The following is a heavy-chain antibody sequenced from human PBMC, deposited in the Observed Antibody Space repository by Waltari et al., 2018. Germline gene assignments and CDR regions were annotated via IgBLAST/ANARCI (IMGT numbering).Heavy chain of an antibody. CDR1: GGSISSYY. CDR2: IYYSGST. V-gene: IGHV4-59*08. D-gene: IGHD2-21*01. CDR3: ASVVGGERDY. J-gene: IGHJ4*02. Sequence: QVQLQESGPGLVKPSETLSLTCTVSGGSISSYYWSWIRQPPGKGLEWIGYIYYSGSTNYNPSLKSRVTISVDTSKNQFSLKLSSVTAADTAVYYCASVVGGERDYWGQGTLVTVSS.